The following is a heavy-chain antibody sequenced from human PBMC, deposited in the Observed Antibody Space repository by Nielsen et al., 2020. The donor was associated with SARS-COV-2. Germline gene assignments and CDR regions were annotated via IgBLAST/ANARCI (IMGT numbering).Heavy chain of an antibody. CDR3: ARDVESGYSYGPENYFDY. Sequence: GESLKISCAASGFTVSSYWMNWVRQAPGKGLEWVANIKQDGSEKYYVDSVKGRFTISRDNAKNSLYLQMNSLRAEDTAVYYCARDVESGYSYGPENYFDYWGQGTLVTVSS. CDR2: IKQDGSEK. V-gene: IGHV3-7*05. CDR1: GFTVSSYW. D-gene: IGHD5-18*01. J-gene: IGHJ4*02.